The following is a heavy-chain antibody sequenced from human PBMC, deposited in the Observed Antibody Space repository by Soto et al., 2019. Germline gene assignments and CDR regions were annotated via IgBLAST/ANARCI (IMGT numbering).Heavy chain of an antibody. V-gene: IGHV4-59*01. CDR3: ARESREYYFDY. J-gene: IGHJ4*02. CDR2: IYYSGIT. CDR1: GGSINYYY. Sequence: SETLPLTCTVSGGSINYYYWSWIRQPPGKGLEWIGYIYYSGITNYNPSLKSRVTISIDTSKNQFSLRLNSVTAADTAVYYCARESREYYFDYWGQGTLVTV.